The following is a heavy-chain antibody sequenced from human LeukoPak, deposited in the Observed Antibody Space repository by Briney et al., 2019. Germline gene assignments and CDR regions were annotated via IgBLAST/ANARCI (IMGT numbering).Heavy chain of an antibody. J-gene: IGHJ4*02. D-gene: IGHD6-19*01. CDR1: GYTFTSYY. CDR2: INPSGGST. CDR3: ATEGGAVAGLFDY. V-gene: IGHV1-46*01. Sequence: ASVKVSCKASGYTFTSYYMHWVRQAPGQGLEWMGIINPSGGSTSYAQKFQGRVTMTEDTSTDTAYMELSSLRSEDTAVYYCATEGGAVAGLFDYWGQGTLVTVSS.